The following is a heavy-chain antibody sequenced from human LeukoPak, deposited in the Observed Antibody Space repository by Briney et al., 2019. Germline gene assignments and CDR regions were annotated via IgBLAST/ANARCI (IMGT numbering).Heavy chain of an antibody. CDR3: ARDTNYDSSGYPNNWFDP. CDR2: IIPILGIA. V-gene: IGHV1-69*04. D-gene: IGHD3-22*01. CDR1: GGTFSSYA. J-gene: IGHJ5*02. Sequence: AASVKVSCKASGGTFSSYAISWVRQAPGQGLEWMGRIIPILGIANYAQKFQGRVTITADKSTSTAYMELSSLRSEDTAVYYCARDTNYDSSGYPNNWFDPWGQGTLVTVSS.